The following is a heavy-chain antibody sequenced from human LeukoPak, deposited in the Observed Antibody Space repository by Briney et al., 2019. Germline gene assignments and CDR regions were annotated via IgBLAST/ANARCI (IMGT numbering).Heavy chain of an antibody. Sequence: GGSLRLSCAASGFTFRSYWMSWVRQAPGKGLEWVTSVSGGGLDTYYADSVKGRFTISRDHSKNTLYLEMNSLRVEDTAEYYCARGLDYGNYVGCDYWGQGTKVTVSS. J-gene: IGHJ4*02. CDR2: VSGGGLDT. CDR3: ARGLDYGNYVGCDY. CDR1: GFTFRSYW. V-gene: IGHV3-23*01. D-gene: IGHD4-11*01.